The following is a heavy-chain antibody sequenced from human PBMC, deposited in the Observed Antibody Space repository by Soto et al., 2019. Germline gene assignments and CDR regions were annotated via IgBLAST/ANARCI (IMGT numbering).Heavy chain of an antibody. CDR3: ARVVLTITRGAFDA. J-gene: IGHJ3*01. V-gene: IGHV4-4*02. CDR2: ISHSGTS. D-gene: IGHD3-9*01. Sequence: QVQLQESGPGLVKPSGTLSLTCAVSGGSISSSHWWTWVRQSPGKGLEYIGEISHSGTSNSNPSLKRRVTLAVDKSKNHFSLTLTSVTAADTAVYYCARVVLTITRGAFDAWGQGTLVFVSS. CDR1: GGSISSSHW.